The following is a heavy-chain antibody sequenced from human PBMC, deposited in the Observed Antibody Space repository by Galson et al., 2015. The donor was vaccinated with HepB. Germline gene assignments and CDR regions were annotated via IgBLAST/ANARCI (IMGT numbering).Heavy chain of an antibody. D-gene: IGHD3-3*01. CDR2: VIPIFGTA. CDR1: GGTFSSYA. Sequence: SVKVSCKASGGTFSSYAISWVRQAPGQGLEWMGGVIPIFGTANYAQKFQGRVTITTDESTSTAYMELSSLRSEDTAVYYCARAKGRNFGVVIFSLDYWGQGTLVTVSS. J-gene: IGHJ4*02. V-gene: IGHV1-69*05. CDR3: ARAKGRNFGVVIFSLDY.